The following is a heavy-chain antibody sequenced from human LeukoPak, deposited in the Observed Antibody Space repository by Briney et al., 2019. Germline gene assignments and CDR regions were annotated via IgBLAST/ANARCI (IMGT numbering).Heavy chain of an antibody. CDR2: ISSSTT. Sequence: GGSLRLSCAASGFTFSDYYMNWVPQAPGKGLEWVSSISSSTTYYADSVKGRFTISRDNSKNTLYLQMNSLRAEDTAVYYCAKAGDYGGYWGQGTLVTVSS. V-gene: IGHV3-69-1*01. J-gene: IGHJ4*02. CDR1: GFTFSDYY. CDR3: AKAGDYGGY. D-gene: IGHD4-17*01.